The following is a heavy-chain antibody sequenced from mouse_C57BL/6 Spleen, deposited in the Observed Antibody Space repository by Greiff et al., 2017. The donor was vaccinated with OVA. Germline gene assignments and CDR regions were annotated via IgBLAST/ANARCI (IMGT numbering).Heavy chain of an antibody. CDR1: GFTFSDYG. Sequence: EVKLMESGGGLVKPGGSLKLSCAASGFTFSDYGMHWVRQAPEKGLEWVAYISSGSSTIYYADTVKGRFTISRDNAKNTLFLQMTSLRSEDTAMYYCARREGDYFDYWGQGTTLTVSS. J-gene: IGHJ2*01. CDR2: ISSGSSTI. V-gene: IGHV5-17*01. CDR3: ARREGDYFDY.